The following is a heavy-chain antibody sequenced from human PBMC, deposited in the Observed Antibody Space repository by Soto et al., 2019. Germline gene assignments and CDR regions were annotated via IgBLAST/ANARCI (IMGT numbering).Heavy chain of an antibody. CDR3: ARDCSGGSCYPGMDV. J-gene: IGHJ6*02. CDR2: ISSSGYI. CDR1: GFNFNSYT. Sequence: EVQLVESGGGLVKPGGSLRLSCAASGFNFNSYTINWVRQAPGKRLEWLSSISSSGYIFSTDSVRGRFTISRDNAKNSVSLQLTSLRAADTAVYFCARDCSGGSCYPGMDVWGPGTTVTVSS. V-gene: IGHV3-21*01. D-gene: IGHD2-15*01.